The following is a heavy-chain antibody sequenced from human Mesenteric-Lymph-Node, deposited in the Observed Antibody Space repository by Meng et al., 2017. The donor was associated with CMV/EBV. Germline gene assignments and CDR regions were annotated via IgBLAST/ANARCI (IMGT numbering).Heavy chain of an antibody. CDR1: GGSFSGYY. D-gene: IGHD6-6*01. J-gene: IGHJ6*02. CDR3: AKSIAARRSWVGHYYYYGMDV. V-gene: IGHV4-34*01. Sequence: SETLSLTCAVYGGSFSGYYWSWIRQPPGKGLEWIGEINHSGSTNYNPSLKSRVTISVDTSKNQFSLKLSSVTAADTAVYYCAKSIAARRSWVGHYYYYGMDVWGQGTTVTVSS. CDR2: INHSGST.